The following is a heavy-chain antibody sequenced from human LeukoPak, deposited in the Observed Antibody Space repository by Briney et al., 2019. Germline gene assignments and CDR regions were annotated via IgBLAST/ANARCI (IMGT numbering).Heavy chain of an antibody. Sequence: GSLRLSCAASGFTFSDYWMSWVRQAPGKGLEWVGNIKQGGSEKNYVDSVKGRFTISRDNAKNSLYLQMNSLRAEDTAVYYCAKDSDYGDYRARPTDWGQGTLVTVSS. V-gene: IGHV3-7*01. CDR3: AKDSDYGDYRARPTD. J-gene: IGHJ4*02. D-gene: IGHD4-17*01. CDR1: GFTFSDYW. CDR2: IKQGGSEK.